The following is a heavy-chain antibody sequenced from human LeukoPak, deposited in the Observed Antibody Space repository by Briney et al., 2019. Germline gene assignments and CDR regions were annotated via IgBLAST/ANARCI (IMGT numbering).Heavy chain of an antibody. Sequence: SETLSLTCTVSGGSISSYYWNWIRQSPGRGLEWIGYIYYTGSTNYNPSLKSRVTISVDTSKNQFSLKLSSVTAADTAVYYCARRVLRYFDWSPTFDPWGQGTLVTVSS. V-gene: IGHV4-59*12. CDR1: GGSISSYY. D-gene: IGHD3-9*01. CDR3: ARRVLRYFDWSPTFDP. CDR2: IYYTGST. J-gene: IGHJ5*02.